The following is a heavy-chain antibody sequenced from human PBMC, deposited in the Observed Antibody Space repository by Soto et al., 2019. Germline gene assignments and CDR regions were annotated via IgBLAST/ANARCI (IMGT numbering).Heavy chain of an antibody. CDR3: ARESKYDTSGYPPWFAP. V-gene: IGHV4-31*03. CDR1: VASISRGGYY. J-gene: IGHJ5*02. Sequence: QVQLQESGPGLVKPSQTLSLTCTVSVASISRGGYYWSWIRQHPGAGLEWIGYIYYSGSTSYNPTLKSRVTISVDTSKNQFSMKLSSGTDADTAVYYCARESKYDTSGYPPWFAPWGQGTLVTVSS. CDR2: IYYSGST. D-gene: IGHD3-22*01.